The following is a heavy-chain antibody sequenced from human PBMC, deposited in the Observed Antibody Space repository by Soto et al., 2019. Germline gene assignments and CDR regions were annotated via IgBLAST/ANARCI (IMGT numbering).Heavy chain of an antibody. D-gene: IGHD2-8*01. CDR2: MNPNSGNT. CDR1: GYTFTSYD. J-gene: IGHJ4*02. CDR3: ARDLMLYVRDN. Sequence: ASVKVSCKASGYTFTSYDISWVRQAPGQGPEWMGWMNPNSGNTVYAQKFWGRVTMTRNTSISTVYMELSSLRSEDTAVYYCARDLMLYVRDNWGQGTLVTVSS. V-gene: IGHV1-8*01.